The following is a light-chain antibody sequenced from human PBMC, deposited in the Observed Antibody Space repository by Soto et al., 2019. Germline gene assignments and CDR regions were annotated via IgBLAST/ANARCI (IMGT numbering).Light chain of an antibody. V-gene: IGKV1-27*01. J-gene: IGKJ1*01. CDR2: AAS. CDR1: HDIFKY. CDR3: QKYNSAPWT. Sequence: DIQMTQSPSSLAASIGDSVTITCRASHDIFKYLAWYQQKPGKVPKLLIYAASTLHSGVPIRFRGSGSGTDFTLTISSLQPEDVAIYYCQKYNSAPWTFGQGTKVDIK.